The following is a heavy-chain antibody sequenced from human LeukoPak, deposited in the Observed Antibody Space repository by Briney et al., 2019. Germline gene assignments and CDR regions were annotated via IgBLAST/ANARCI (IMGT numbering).Heavy chain of an antibody. Sequence: GKSLRLSCAASGFSNYAMNWVRLAPGKGLEWVARISYDGTNKYYADSVKGRFTISRDNSKNTVYLQMNSLRTEDTAVYYCARMKAVSGDANYLDYWGQGTLVTVSS. CDR1: GFSNYA. V-gene: IGHV3-30*04. CDR3: ARMKAVSGDANYLDY. CDR2: ISYDGTNK. J-gene: IGHJ4*02. D-gene: IGHD5/OR15-5a*01.